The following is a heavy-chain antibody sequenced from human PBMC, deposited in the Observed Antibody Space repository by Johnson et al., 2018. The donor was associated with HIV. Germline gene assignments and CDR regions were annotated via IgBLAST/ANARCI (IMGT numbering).Heavy chain of an antibody. CDR1: GFTFGDYA. CDR3: ARCILTGYYSHDAFDI. J-gene: IGHJ3*02. Sequence: EVQLVESGGGLEQPGRSLRLSCTASGFTFGDYAMSWFRQATGKGLEWVSAIGTAGDTYYPGSVKGRFTISRENAKNSLYLQMNSLRAEDTAVYYCARCILTGYYSHDAFDIWGQGTMVTVSS. CDR2: IGTAGDT. D-gene: IGHD3-9*01. V-gene: IGHV3-13*01.